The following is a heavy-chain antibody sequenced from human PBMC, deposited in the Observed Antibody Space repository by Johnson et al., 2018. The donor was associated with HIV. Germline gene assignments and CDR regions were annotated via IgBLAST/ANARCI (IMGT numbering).Heavy chain of an antibody. V-gene: IGHV3-30*09. CDR1: GFTFNNYP. J-gene: IGHJ3*02. CDR3: ARDEPYNLNAFDI. CDR2: ISYDGSNK. D-gene: IGHD5-24*01. Sequence: QMQLVESGGGVVQPGRSLRLSCTASGFTFNNYPMHWVRQAPGKGLEWVAVISYDGSNKYYADSVKGRFAISRDNSKNTLYLQMNSLRAEDTAVYYCARDEPYNLNAFDIWGQGTMVTVSS.